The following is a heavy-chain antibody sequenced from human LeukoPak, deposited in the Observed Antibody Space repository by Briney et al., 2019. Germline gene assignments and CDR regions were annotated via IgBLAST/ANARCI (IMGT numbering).Heavy chain of an antibody. V-gene: IGHV3-30*02. CDR3: AKEASPPAAMYHYYYYGMDV. J-gene: IGHJ6*02. CDR2: IRYDGSNK. CDR1: GFTFSTFG. D-gene: IGHD2-2*01. Sequence: GGSLRLSCAASGFTFSTFGIHWVRQAPGKGLEWVAFIRYDGSNKDYTDSVKGRFTISRDNSKNTLYLQMNSLRPEDTAVYYCAKEASPPAAMYHYYYYGMDVWGQGTTATVSS.